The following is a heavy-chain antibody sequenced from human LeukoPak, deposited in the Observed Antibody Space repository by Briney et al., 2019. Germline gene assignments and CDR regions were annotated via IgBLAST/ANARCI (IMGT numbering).Heavy chain of an antibody. V-gene: IGHV4-34*01. Sequence: SETLSLTCAVYGGSFSGYYWSWIRQPPGKGLEWIGEINHSGSTNYNPSLKSRVTISVDTSKNQFSLKLSSVTAADTAVYYCARLYGYGSIIYFDYWGQGTLVSVSS. CDR3: ARLYGYGSIIYFDY. CDR2: INHSGST. J-gene: IGHJ4*02. D-gene: IGHD2-8*02. CDR1: GGSFSGYY.